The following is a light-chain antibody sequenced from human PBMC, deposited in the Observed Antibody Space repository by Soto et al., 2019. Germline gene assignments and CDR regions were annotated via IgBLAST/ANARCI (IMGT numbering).Light chain of an antibody. J-gene: IGKJ1*01. CDR2: AAS. CDR1: QTIRTY. CDR3: QQTYSTPRT. Sequence: DIQMTQSPSSLSASVGDIVTITCLPSQTIRTYLNWYQQKPGKAPKVLISAASSLQSGVPSRFRGIGSGTYFTLTISSLQPEDFATYYCQQTYSTPRTFGQGTKVDI. V-gene: IGKV1-39*01.